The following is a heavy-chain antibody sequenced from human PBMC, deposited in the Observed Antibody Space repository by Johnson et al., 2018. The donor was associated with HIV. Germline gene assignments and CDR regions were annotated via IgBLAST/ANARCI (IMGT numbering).Heavy chain of an antibody. CDR3: AYSAAGH. Sequence: VQLVESGGGLVQPGGSLRLSCAASGFTFSSYSMSWVRQAPGKGLVSVSAISGSGGSTYYADSVKGRFTISRDNSRNTLYLQMNSLRDEDTAVYCCAYSAAGHWGQGTMVTVSS. CDR1: GFTFSSYS. V-gene: IGHV3-23*04. CDR2: ISGSGGST. J-gene: IGHJ3*01. D-gene: IGHD6-13*01.